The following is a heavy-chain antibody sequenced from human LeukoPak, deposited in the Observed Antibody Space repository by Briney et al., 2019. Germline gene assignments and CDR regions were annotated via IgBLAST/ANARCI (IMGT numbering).Heavy chain of an antibody. CDR2: IYSGGST. Sequence: GGSLRLSCAASGFTVSSNYMSWVRQAPGKGLEWVSVIYSGGSTYYADSVRGRFTISRDNSKNTLYLEMSSLRAEDTAVYYCARERIPTTGTGWFDPWGQGTLVTVSS. J-gene: IGHJ5*02. V-gene: IGHV3-53*01. CDR3: ARERIPTTGTGWFDP. D-gene: IGHD6-13*01. CDR1: GFTVSSNY.